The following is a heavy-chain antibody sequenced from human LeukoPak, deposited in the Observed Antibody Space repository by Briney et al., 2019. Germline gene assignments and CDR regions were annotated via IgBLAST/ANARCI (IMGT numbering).Heavy chain of an antibody. CDR2: ISSGSDTT. Sequence: GGSLRLSCAASGFTFSSYSMNWVRQAPGKGLEWVSYISSGSDTTYYEDSVKGRFTVSRDNAKNSLYLQMNSLRAEDTAVYYCAKDRESGYNSRWYLDYFDYWGQGTLVTVSS. V-gene: IGHV3-48*01. D-gene: IGHD6-13*01. J-gene: IGHJ4*02. CDR3: AKDRESGYNSRWYLDYFDY. CDR1: GFTFSSYS.